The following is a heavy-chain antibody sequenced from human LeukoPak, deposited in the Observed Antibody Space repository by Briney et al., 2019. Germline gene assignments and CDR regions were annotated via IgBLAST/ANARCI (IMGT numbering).Heavy chain of an antibody. CDR2: SSGSGGIT. CDR3: AKGGTESYHYYGMDV. V-gene: IGHV3-23*01. D-gene: IGHD1-26*01. Sequence: ASPRLSCEASGFTFSRYAMIWVRQAPGKGLEWVSGSSGSGGITSYADSVKGRFTISRDNSKNTLYLQMKSLRAEDTALYYCAKGGTESYHYYGMDVWGQGTTVTVSS. CDR1: GFTFSRYA. J-gene: IGHJ6*02.